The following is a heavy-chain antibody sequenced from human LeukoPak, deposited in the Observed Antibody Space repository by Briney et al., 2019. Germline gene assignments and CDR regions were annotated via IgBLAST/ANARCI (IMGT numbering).Heavy chain of an antibody. V-gene: IGHV4-61*01. Sequence: SETLSLTCIVSGGSVSSDTYYWSWIRQPPGKGLEWIGYIYYSGSTNYNPSLKSRVTISVDTSKDQFCLRLISVTAADTAVYYCARTVSGDYYGMDVWGQGTTVTVSS. CDR1: GGSVSSDTYY. D-gene: IGHD1-26*01. CDR2: IYYSGST. J-gene: IGHJ6*02. CDR3: ARTVSGDYYGMDV.